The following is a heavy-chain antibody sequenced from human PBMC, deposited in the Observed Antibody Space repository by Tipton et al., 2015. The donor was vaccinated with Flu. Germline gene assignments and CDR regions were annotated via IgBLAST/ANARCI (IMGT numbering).Heavy chain of an antibody. J-gene: IGHJ4*02. Sequence: TLSLTCTVSGSSINSFFWSWIRQPAGQGLEFIGQIYSSGTTNYNPSLRGRVTMSVDTSKNQFSLNLNSVTAADTAAYYCARGITVFGMVVEDWGQGTQVTVSS. D-gene: IGHD3-3*01. V-gene: IGHV4-4*07. CDR2: IYSSGTT. CDR1: GSSINSFF. CDR3: ARGITVFGMVVED.